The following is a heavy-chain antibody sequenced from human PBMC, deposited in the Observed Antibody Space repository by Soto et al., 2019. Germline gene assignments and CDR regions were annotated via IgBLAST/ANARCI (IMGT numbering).Heavy chain of an antibody. CDR1: GFTFSSYA. Sequence: GGFLRLSCTASGFTFSSYAMSWVRQAPGKGLEWVTAISGSGGSTYYADSVKGRFTISRDNSKNTLYLQMNSLRAEDTAVYYCAKIRGPDSSGYYYVFDAFDIWGQGTMVTVSS. J-gene: IGHJ3*02. CDR2: ISGSGGST. V-gene: IGHV3-23*01. CDR3: AKIRGPDSSGYYYVFDAFDI. D-gene: IGHD3-22*01.